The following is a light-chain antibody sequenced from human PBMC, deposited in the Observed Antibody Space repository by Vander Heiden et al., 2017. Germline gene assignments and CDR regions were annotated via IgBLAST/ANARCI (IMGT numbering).Light chain of an antibody. Sequence: EVVLTQSPATLSVSPGARATLSCRASQSVTSNLAWYQPKPGQAPRLLIYGASTRATGIPARFSGSGSGTEFTLTISSLQSEDFAVYYCQQYNNWPLYTFGQGTKLEIK. V-gene: IGKV3-15*01. CDR1: QSVTSN. CDR3: QQYNNWPLYT. J-gene: IGKJ2*01. CDR2: GAS.